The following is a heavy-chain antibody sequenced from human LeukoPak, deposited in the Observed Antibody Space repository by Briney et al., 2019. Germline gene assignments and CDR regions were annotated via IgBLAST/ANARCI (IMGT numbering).Heavy chain of an antibody. D-gene: IGHD6-19*01. CDR1: GFTFSSYN. V-gene: IGHV3-21*01. J-gene: IGHJ4*02. Sequence: GGSLRLSCAASGFTFSSYNMNWVRQAPGKGLEWLSSISSSSSYIYYADSVKGRFTISRDNAKNSLYLQMNSLRAEDTAVYYCARVAGYSSDWLKYWGQGTLVTVSS. CDR2: ISSSSSYI. CDR3: ARVAGYSSDWLKY.